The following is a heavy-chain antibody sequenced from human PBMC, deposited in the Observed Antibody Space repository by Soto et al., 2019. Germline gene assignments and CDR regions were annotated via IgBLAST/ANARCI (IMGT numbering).Heavy chain of an antibody. CDR2: TNTGNGNT. D-gene: IGHD1-26*01. CDR1: GYTFTSYA. V-gene: IGHV1-3*04. J-gene: IGHJ4*02. CDR3: ARGLGLYYFDY. Sequence: GASVNVSCKASGYTFTSYAMHWVRQAPGQRLEWMGWTNTGNGNTKYSQKFQGRVTITRDTSASTAYMELSSLRSEDTAVYYCARGLGLYYFDYWGQGTLVTVSS.